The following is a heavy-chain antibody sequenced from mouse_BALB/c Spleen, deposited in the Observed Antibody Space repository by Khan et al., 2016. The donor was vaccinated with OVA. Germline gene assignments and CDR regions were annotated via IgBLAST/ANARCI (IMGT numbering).Heavy chain of an antibody. D-gene: IGHD2-14*01. CDR3: ARNYRYDVYFDY. V-gene: IGHV1S136*01. CDR1: GYTFTSYV. Sequence: VLLQQSGPELVKPGASVKMSCKASGYTFTSYVIHWVKQKPGQGLEWIGYIYPYNDDTKSNEKFKGKATLTSDKSPSTDYMELRSLTSEDSAVYYCARNYRYDVYFDYWGQGTTLTVSS. CDR2: IYPYNDDT. J-gene: IGHJ2*01.